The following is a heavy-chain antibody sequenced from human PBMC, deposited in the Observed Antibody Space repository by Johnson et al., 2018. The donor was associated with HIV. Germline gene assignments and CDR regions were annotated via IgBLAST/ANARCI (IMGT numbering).Heavy chain of an antibody. V-gene: IGHV3-49*03. CDR1: GFTFGEYA. Sequence: VQLVESGGGLVQPGRSLRLSCTTSGFTFGEYAMSWFRQAPGKGLEWVSFIRSKAYGGTTEYAASVKGRFIISRADSKSIAYLQMTSLKTEDTGVYYCSRGIAAAGTPVAFDVGGKGTMVIVFS. CDR2: IRSKAYGGTT. CDR3: SRGIAAAGTPVAFDV. D-gene: IGHD6-13*01. J-gene: IGHJ3*01.